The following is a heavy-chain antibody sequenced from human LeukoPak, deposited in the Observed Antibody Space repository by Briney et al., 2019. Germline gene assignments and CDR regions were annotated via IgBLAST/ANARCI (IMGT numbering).Heavy chain of an antibody. J-gene: IGHJ4*02. CDR3: AKHYYDSSGIDY. V-gene: IGHV3-23*01. CDR2: ISGSGGST. Sequence: GGSLRPSCAASGFTFSSYAMSWVRQAPGKGLEWVSAISGSGGSTYYADSVKGRFTISRDNSKNTLYLQMNSLRAEDTAVYYCAKHYYDSSGIDYWGQGTLVTVSS. D-gene: IGHD3-22*01. CDR1: GFTFSSYA.